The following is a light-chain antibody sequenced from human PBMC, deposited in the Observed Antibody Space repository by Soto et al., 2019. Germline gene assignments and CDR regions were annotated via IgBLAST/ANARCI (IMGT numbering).Light chain of an antibody. V-gene: IGLV2-11*01. CDR3: CSYAGSYKGV. CDR1: SSDVGGYNY. Sequence: QAALTQPRSVSGSPGQSVTISCTGTSSDVGGYNYVSWYQQHPGKAPKLMIYDVSKRPSGVPDRFSGSKSGNTASLTISGLQAEGEDDYYCCSYAGSYKGVFGTGTKVTVL. CDR2: DVS. J-gene: IGLJ1*01.